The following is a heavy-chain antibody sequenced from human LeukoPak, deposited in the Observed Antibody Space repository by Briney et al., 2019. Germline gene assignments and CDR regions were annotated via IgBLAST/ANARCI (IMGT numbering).Heavy chain of an antibody. Sequence: SVKVSCKASVGTFSSYAISWVRQAPGQGLEWMGRIIPIFGIANYAQKFQGRVTITADKPASTAYMELSSLRSEDTAVYYCARRRDIVVVPAAVSDAFDIWGQGTMVTVSS. CDR3: ARRRDIVVVPAAVSDAFDI. CDR1: VGTFSSYA. D-gene: IGHD2-2*01. J-gene: IGHJ3*02. CDR2: IIPIFGIA. V-gene: IGHV1-69*04.